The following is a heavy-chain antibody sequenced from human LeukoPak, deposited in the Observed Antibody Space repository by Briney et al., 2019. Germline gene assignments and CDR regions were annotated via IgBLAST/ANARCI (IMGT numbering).Heavy chain of an antibody. Sequence: SQTLSLTCTVSGGSISSGDYYWSWIRQPPGKGLEWIGYIYYSGSTYYNPSLKSRVTISVDTSKNQFSLKLSSVTAADTAVYYCASHDYGDLRFGYWGQGTLVTVSS. CDR1: GGSISSGDYY. D-gene: IGHD4-17*01. CDR2: IYYSGST. V-gene: IGHV4-30-4*01. J-gene: IGHJ4*02. CDR3: ASHDYGDLRFGY.